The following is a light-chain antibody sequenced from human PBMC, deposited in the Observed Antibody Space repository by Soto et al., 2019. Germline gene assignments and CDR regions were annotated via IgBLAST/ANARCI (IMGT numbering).Light chain of an antibody. V-gene: IGLV1-47*01. CDR1: RSNIGINY. CDR2: TTN. CDR3: AAWDDSLSGWV. J-gene: IGLJ3*02. Sequence: QSVLTQPPSASGTPGQRVTISCSGSRSNIGINYVYWYQQFPGTAPKLLIYTTNQRPSGVPDRFSGSKSDTSASLAISGLRSEDEADYYCAAWDDSLSGWVFGGGTQLTVL.